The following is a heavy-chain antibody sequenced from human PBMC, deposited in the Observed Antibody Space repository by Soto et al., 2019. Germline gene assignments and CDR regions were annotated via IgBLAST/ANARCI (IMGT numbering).Heavy chain of an antibody. CDR1: GGSFSGYY. Sequence: SETLSLTCAVYGGSFSGYYWSWIRRPPGKGLEWIGEINHSGSTNYNPSLKSRVTISVDTSKNQFSLKLSSVTAADTAVYYCARGMRIQLWPGGWFDPWGQGTLVTVSS. V-gene: IGHV4-34*01. J-gene: IGHJ5*02. D-gene: IGHD5-18*01. CDR3: ARGMRIQLWPGGWFDP. CDR2: INHSGST.